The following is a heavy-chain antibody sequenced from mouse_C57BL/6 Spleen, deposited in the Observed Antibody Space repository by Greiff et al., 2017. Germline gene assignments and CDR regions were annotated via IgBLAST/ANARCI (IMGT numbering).Heavy chain of an antibody. CDR1: GFTFSDYG. CDR3: ATATMVTTVDY. V-gene: IGHV5-17*01. Sequence: DVKLVESGGGLVKPGGSLKLSCAASGFTFSDYGMHWVRQAPEKGLEWVAYISSGSSTFSYADTGKGRFTISRDNAKSTLFLQMTSLRSEDTAMYYCATATMVTTVDYWGQGTTLTVSS. D-gene: IGHD2-2*01. J-gene: IGHJ2*01. CDR2: ISSGSSTF.